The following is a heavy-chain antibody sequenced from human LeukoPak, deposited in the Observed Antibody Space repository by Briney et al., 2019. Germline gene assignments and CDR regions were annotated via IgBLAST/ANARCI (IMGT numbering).Heavy chain of an antibody. CDR3: ARGRGSGHKENWFDP. D-gene: IGHD6-19*01. CDR2: MNPNSGNT. Sequence: ASVKVSCAASGYTFTTYDINWVRQATGQGLEWMGWMNPNSGNTGYPHKFQGRLTITSNTSIPTPYMDLSSLRSEDTSVYYCARGRGSGHKENWFDPWLQGTLLTVSS. J-gene: IGHJ5*02. V-gene: IGHV1-8*01. CDR1: GYTFTTYD.